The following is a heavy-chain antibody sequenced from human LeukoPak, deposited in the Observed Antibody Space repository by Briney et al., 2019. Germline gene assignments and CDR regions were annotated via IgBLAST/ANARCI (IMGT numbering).Heavy chain of an antibody. V-gene: IGHV3-9*01. D-gene: IGHD5-18*01. CDR1: GFTFDDCA. CDR3: AKDLERGYSYGYGFFVNDFDY. Sequence: PGGSLRLSCAASGFTFDDCAMHWVRHAPGKGLEWVSGISWNSGSIAYADSVKGRFTISRDNAKNSLYLQMNSLRAEDTALYYCAKDLERGYSYGYGFFVNDFDYWGQGTLVTVSS. J-gene: IGHJ4*02. CDR2: ISWNSGSI.